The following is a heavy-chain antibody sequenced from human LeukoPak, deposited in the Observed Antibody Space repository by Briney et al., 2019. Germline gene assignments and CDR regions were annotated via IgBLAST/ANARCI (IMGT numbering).Heavy chain of an antibody. CDR3: ARQLVVPALDY. Sequence: PGGSLRLSCAASGFTFSSYAMSWVRQAPGKGLEWIGSIYYSGSTYYNPSLKSRVTISVDTSKNQFSLKLSSVTAADTAVYYCARQLVVPALDYWGQGTLVTVSS. V-gene: IGHV4-39*01. D-gene: IGHD2-2*01. CDR2: IYYSGST. J-gene: IGHJ4*02. CDR1: GFTFSSYA.